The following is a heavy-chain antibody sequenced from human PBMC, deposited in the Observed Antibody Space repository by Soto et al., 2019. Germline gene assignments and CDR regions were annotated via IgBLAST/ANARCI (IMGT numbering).Heavy chain of an antibody. CDR2: IYHSGST. CDR3: ARRGSARYSDY. D-gene: IGHD3-10*01. J-gene: IGHJ4*02. Sequence: LSLTCAFSGGSISSSNWWSWVRQPPGKGLEWIGEIYHSGSTNYNPFLKSRLTIPVDTSKNQFSLKLSPVTAADTAVYYCARRGSARYSDYWFQGTLLTLSS. CDR1: GGSISSSNW. V-gene: IGHV4-4*02.